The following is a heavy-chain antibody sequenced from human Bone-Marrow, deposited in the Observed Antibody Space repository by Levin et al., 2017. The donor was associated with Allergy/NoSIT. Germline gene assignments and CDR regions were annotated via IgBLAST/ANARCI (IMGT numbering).Heavy chain of an antibody. CDR2: ISSSGTTI. V-gene: IGHV3-11*01. D-gene: IGHD1-1*01. CDR1: GFAFSGYY. Sequence: GGSLRLSCAASGFAFSGYYMSWIRQAPGKGLEWVAYISSSGTTIYYADSVKGRFTIYRDNARNSLYLQLNSLRAEDTAIYHCARDKDDVDSGTTFDFWGRGTLVTVSS. CDR3: ARDKDDVDSGTTFDF. J-gene: IGHJ4*02.